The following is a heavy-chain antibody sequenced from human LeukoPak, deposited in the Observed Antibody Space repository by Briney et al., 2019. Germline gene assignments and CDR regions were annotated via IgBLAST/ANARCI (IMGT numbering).Heavy chain of an antibody. CDR1: GFTFDDYA. CDR3: ATGGRYFDWLLSTRFDY. Sequence: GGSLRLSCAASGFTFDDYAMHWVRQAPGKGLEWVSGISLNSGSIGYADSVKGRFTISRDNAKNSLYLQMNSLRAEDTALYYCATGGRYFDWLLSTRFDYWGQGTLVTVSS. J-gene: IGHJ4*02. V-gene: IGHV3-9*01. CDR2: ISLNSGSI. D-gene: IGHD3-9*01.